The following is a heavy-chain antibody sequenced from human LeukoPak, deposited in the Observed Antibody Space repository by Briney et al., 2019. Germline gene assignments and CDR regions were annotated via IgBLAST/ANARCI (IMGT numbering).Heavy chain of an antibody. J-gene: IGHJ4*02. CDR2: IDPNSGGT. V-gene: IGHV1-2*02. D-gene: IGHD1-26*01. CDR1: GYTFTDYY. Sequence: ASVKVSCKAAGYTFTDYYIHWVRQAPGQGLEWMGWIDPNSGGTNYAQKFQGRVTMTRDTSISTAYMELSRLRSDDTAVYYCAREEWGQYFDYWGQGTLVTVSS. CDR3: AREEWGQYFDY.